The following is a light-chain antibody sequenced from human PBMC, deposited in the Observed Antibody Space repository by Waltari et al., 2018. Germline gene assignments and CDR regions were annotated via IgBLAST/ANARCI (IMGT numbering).Light chain of an antibody. V-gene: IGKV3-11*01. CDR1: QSKSTY. Sequence: VLTQSPATPSLSPGAGATLSCRASQSKSTYLAWFQQRPGQAPRLLIYDASNRAAGVPARFSGSGSGTDFTLSISSLEPEDFAVYYCHQRGSWPITFGQGTRLEIK. CDR2: DAS. CDR3: HQRGSWPIT. J-gene: IGKJ5*01.